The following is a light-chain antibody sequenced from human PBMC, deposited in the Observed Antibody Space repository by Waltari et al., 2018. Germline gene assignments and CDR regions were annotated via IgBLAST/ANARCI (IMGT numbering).Light chain of an antibody. CDR1: QSVSSSY. CDR2: GAS. CDR3: QRFGISPYT. Sequence: ILLTQSPHPLSFSPGARVTLSCRASQSVSSSYLVWYQQKPGQAPRLLIYGASSRATGIPDRFSGSGSGTDFTLTISRLEPEDFAVYYCQRFGISPYTFGQGTKLEIK. V-gene: IGKV3-20*01. J-gene: IGKJ2*01.